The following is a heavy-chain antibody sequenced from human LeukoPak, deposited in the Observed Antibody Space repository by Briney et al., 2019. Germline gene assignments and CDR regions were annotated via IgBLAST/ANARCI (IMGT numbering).Heavy chain of an antibody. Sequence: GGSLRLSCAASGFTFSSYWMHWVRQAPGKGLVWVSRINSDGSSTSYADSVKGRFTISRDNSKNTLYLQMNSLRAEDTAVYYCARRSGIAVAGAFDYWGQGTLVTVSS. CDR1: GFTFSSYW. J-gene: IGHJ4*02. V-gene: IGHV3-74*01. D-gene: IGHD6-19*01. CDR2: INSDGSST. CDR3: ARRSGIAVAGAFDY.